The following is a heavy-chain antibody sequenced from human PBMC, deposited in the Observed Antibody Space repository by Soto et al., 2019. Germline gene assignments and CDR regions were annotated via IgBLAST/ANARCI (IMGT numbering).Heavy chain of an antibody. D-gene: IGHD3-3*01. Sequence: SETLSLTCTVSGASISSGSYYWSWIRQPPGKGLEWIGYIYYSGSTNYNPSLKSRVTISVDTSKNQFSLKLSSVTAADTAVYYCARETYDFWSGYPMYYFDYWGQGTLVTVSS. CDR2: IYYSGST. V-gene: IGHV4-61*01. CDR3: ARETYDFWSGYPMYYFDY. J-gene: IGHJ4*02. CDR1: GASISSGSYY.